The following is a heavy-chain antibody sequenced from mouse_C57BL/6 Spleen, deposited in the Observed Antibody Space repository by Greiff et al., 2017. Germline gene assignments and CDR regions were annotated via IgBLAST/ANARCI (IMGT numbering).Heavy chain of an antibody. CDR3: ARADDGYSYFDY. V-gene: IGHV3-1*01. D-gene: IGHD2-3*01. CDR2: ISYSGST. J-gene: IGHJ2*01. Sequence: EVQLVESGPGMVKPSQSLSLTCTVTGYSITSGYDWHWIRHFPGNKLEWMGYISYSGSTNYNPSLKSRISITHDTSKNHFFLKLNSVTTEDTATYYCARADDGYSYFDYWGQGTTLTVSS. CDR1: GYSITSGYD.